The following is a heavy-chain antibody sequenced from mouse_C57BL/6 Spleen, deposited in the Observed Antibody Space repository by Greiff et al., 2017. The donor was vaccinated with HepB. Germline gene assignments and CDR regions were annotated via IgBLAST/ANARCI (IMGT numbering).Heavy chain of an antibody. CDR1: GFTFSSYA. V-gene: IGHV5-4*01. CDR2: ISDGGSYT. CDR3: ARDTGTGYVDV. Sequence: EVMLVESGGGLVKPGGSLKLSCAASGFTFSSYAMSWVRQTPEKRLEWVATISDGGSYTYYPDNVKGRFTISRDNAKNNLYLQMSHLKSEDTAMYYCARDTGTGYVDVWGTGTTVTVSS. D-gene: IGHD2-14*01. J-gene: IGHJ1*03.